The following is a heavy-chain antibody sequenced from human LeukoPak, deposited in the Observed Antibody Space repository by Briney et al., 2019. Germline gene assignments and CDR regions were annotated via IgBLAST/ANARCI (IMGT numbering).Heavy chain of an antibody. CDR3: ARSSAAYRSFDY. D-gene: IGHD1-14*01. CDR2: VYYSGTT. Sequence: SETLSLTCTVPVGSISSYYWSWIRQPPGKGLEWIGYVYYSGTTDYNPSLKSRVTISVDTSNNQFSLRVSSVTAADPAVYYCARSSAAYRSFDYWGQGTLVPVSS. J-gene: IGHJ4*02. V-gene: IGHV4-59*01. CDR1: VGSISSYY.